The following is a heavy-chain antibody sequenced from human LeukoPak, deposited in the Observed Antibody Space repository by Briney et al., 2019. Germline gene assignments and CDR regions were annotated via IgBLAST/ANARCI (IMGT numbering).Heavy chain of an antibody. D-gene: IGHD3-22*01. J-gene: IGHJ3*02. Sequence: ASVKVSCKASGYTFTIYYMLWVRQAPGQGREWMGIINPSGGSTSYAQKFQGRVTMTRDTSTSTVYMELSSLRSEDTAVYYCARKPTYYYDCSRVNDAFDIWGQGTMVTVSS. CDR2: INPSGGST. CDR3: ARKPTYYYDCSRVNDAFDI. V-gene: IGHV1-46*01. CDR1: GYTFTIYY.